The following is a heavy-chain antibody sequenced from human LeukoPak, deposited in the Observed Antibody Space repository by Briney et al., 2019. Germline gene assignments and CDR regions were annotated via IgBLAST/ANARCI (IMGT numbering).Heavy chain of an antibody. CDR2: MNAKSGHT. CDR1: GYTFSSYH. D-gene: IGHD3-22*01. V-gene: IGHV1-8*01. CDR3: ARGMFDNSGTYYYFYYALDV. J-gene: IGHJ6*02. Sequence: ASVKVSCKASGYTFSSYHIDWVRQAPGQGPEWMGWMNAKSGHTGYAQKLEGRVTMTRDTSTNTAYMELSGLRSEDTAVYYCARGMFDNSGTYYYFYYALDVWGQGTTVTVSS.